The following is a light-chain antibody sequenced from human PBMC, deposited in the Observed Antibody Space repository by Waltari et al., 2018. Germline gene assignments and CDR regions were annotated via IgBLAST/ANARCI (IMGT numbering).Light chain of an antibody. CDR3: SSYTSSSTWV. Sequence: QSALTQPASVSGSPGQSITISCTGTSSDVGGYNYVSWYQQHPGKAPKLMIYEVSNRPSGGSTRFSGSKSGSTASLTIAGLQAEDEADYYCSSYTSSSTWVFGGGTKLTVL. CDR1: SSDVGGYNY. CDR2: EVS. V-gene: IGLV2-14*01. J-gene: IGLJ3*02.